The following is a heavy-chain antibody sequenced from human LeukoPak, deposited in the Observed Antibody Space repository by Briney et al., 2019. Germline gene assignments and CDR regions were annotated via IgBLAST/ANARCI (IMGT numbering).Heavy chain of an antibody. CDR1: GFTFSSYG. D-gene: IGHD2-8*01. V-gene: IGHV3-23*01. Sequence: GRSLRLSCAASGFTFSSYGMHWVRQAPGKGLEWVSAISGSGGSTYYADSVKGRFTISRDNSKNTLYLQMNSLRAEDTAVYYCAKYATRLKDWFDPWGQGTLVTVSS. J-gene: IGHJ5*02. CDR2: ISGSGGST. CDR3: AKYATRLKDWFDP.